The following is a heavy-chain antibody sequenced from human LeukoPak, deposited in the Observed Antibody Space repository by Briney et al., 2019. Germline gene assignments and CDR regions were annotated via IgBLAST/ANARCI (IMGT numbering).Heavy chain of an antibody. CDR1: GFTFSSYN. J-gene: IGHJ4*02. CDR2: ISSSSAYI. Sequence: GGSLRLSCAASGFTFSSYNMNWVRQAPGKGLEWVSAISSSSAYIYYADSVKGRFTISRDNAKNSLYLQMNNLRAEDTAVYYCARASPGDYWGQGTLVTVSS. V-gene: IGHV3-21*01. CDR3: ARASPGDY.